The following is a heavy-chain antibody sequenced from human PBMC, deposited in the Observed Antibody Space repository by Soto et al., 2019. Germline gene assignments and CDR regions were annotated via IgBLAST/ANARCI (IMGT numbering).Heavy chain of an antibody. CDR1: GYTFTGYY. V-gene: IGHV1-2*04. CDR2: INPNSGGT. CDR3: ARDLVCSGGSCYSFDY. Sequence: QVQLVQSGAEVKKPGASVKVSCKASGYTFTGYYMHWVRQAPGQGLEWMGWINPNSGGTNYAQKFQGWVTMTRDTSISTGYMELSRLRSDDTAVYYCARDLVCSGGSCYSFDYWGQGTLVTVSS. D-gene: IGHD2-15*01. J-gene: IGHJ4*02.